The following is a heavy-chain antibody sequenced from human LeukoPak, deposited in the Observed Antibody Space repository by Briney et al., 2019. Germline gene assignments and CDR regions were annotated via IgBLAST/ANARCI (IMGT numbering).Heavy chain of an antibody. V-gene: IGHV4-30-4*01. J-gene: IGHJ5*02. CDR1: GGSISSGDYY. D-gene: IGHD3-22*01. CDR3: ARPNYYDSRIDP. CDR2: TYYSGST. Sequence: SETLSLTCTVSGGSISSGDYYWSWIRQPPGKGLEWIGYTYYSGSTYYNPSLKSRVTISVDTSKNQFSLKLTSVTAADTAVYYCARPNYYDSRIDPWGQGTLVTVSS.